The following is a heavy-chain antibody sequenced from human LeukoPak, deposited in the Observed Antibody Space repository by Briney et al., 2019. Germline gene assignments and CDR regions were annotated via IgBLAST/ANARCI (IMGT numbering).Heavy chain of an antibody. D-gene: IGHD6-13*01. V-gene: IGHV1-3*01. CDR1: GYTFTTYA. CDR3: ARGQTYSSSWIGMDV. Sequence: ASVKVSCKTSGYTFTTYAIHWVRQAPGQRLEWMGLINADDGNTRYSQRFQGRVTITRDTSANTANMELSSLRSEDTAVYYCARGQTYSSSWIGMDVWGQGTTVTVSS. CDR2: INADDGNT. J-gene: IGHJ6*02.